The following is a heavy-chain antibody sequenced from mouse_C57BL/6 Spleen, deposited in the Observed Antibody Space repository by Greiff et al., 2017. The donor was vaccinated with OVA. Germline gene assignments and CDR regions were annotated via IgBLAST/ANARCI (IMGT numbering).Heavy chain of an antibody. CDR3: ARSANWAFAY. D-gene: IGHD4-1*01. CDR2: IYPGDGDT. V-gene: IGHV1-82*01. Sequence: QVQLQQSGPELVKPGASVKISCKASGYAFSSSWMNWVKQRPGKGLEWMGRIYPGDGDTNYNGKFKGKATLTADKSSSTAYMQLSSLTSEDSAVYFCARSANWAFAYWGQGTLVTVSA. CDR1: GYAFSSSW. J-gene: IGHJ3*01.